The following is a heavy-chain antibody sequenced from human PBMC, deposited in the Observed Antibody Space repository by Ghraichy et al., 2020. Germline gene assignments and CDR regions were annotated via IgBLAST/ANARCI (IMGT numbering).Heavy chain of an antibody. V-gene: IGHV3-15*01. CDR1: GLTFINAW. CDR3: ATDYRGAFGY. CDR2: IKSKSDGGTT. Sequence: GGSLLSCAASGLTFINAWMSWVRQAPGKGPEWVGRIKSKSDGGTTDHAAPVRGRFTISRDDSENTLYLQMNSLKTEDTAVYYCATDYRGAFGYWGRGTLVTVSS. J-gene: IGHJ4*02. D-gene: IGHD6-25*01.